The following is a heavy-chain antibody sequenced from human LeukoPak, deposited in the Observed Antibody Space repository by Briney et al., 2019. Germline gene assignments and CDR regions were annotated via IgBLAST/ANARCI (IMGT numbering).Heavy chain of an antibody. J-gene: IGHJ2*01. D-gene: IGHD4-17*01. Sequence: GGSLRLSCAASGFTFSSYAMSWVRQAPGKGLEWVSAISGSGGSTYYADSVKGRFTISKDNSKNTLYLQVNSLRAEDTAVYYCAKGTDYGDYDRYWYFDLWGRGALVTVSS. V-gene: IGHV3-23*01. CDR1: GFTFSSYA. CDR3: AKGTDYGDYDRYWYFDL. CDR2: ISGSGGST.